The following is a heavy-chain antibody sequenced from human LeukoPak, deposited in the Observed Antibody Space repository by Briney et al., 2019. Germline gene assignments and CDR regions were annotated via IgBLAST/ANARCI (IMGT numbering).Heavy chain of an antibody. D-gene: IGHD3-16*01. CDR2: ISSSSSYI. CDR1: GFTFSSYS. V-gene: IGHV3-21*01. Sequence: GGSLRLSCAASGFTFSSYSMNWVRQARGKGLEWVSSISSSSSYIYYADSVKGRFTISRDNAKNSLYLQMNSLRAEDTAVYYCAREAVGGFDPWGQGTLVTVSS. J-gene: IGHJ5*02. CDR3: AREAVGGFDP.